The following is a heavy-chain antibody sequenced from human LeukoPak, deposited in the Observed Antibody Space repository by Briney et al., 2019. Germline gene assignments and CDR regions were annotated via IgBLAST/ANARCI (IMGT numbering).Heavy chain of an antibody. Sequence: ASVKVSCKASGFTFTDYYMHWVRQAPGQGLEWMGWIKPNSGGTNYAQMFQGRVTMTRDTSISTAYMELSRLRSDDTAVYYCARDLEHPGYCSSDSCYPFWFDSWGQGTLVTVSS. CDR2: IKPNSGGT. CDR1: GFTFTDYY. D-gene: IGHD2-15*01. V-gene: IGHV1-2*02. CDR3: ARDLEHPGYCSSDSCYPFWFDS. J-gene: IGHJ5*01.